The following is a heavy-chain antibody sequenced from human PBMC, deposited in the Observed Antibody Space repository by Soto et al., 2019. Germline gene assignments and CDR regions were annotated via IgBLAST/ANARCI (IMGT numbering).Heavy chain of an antibody. CDR1: GYSFTNYW. D-gene: IGHD3-10*01. V-gene: IGHV5-10-1*01. J-gene: IGHJ4*02. CDR3: ARLPLISLVRGFTVDDY. Sequence: EVQLVQSGAEVKQPGEPLRISCEGVGYSFTNYWITWVRQMPGKGLEWLGRIDPSDSYTNYSPSFRGHVTISVDKSISTAYLHWSSLEASDTAMYYCARLPLISLVRGFTVDDYWGQGTLVTVSS. CDR2: IDPSDSYT.